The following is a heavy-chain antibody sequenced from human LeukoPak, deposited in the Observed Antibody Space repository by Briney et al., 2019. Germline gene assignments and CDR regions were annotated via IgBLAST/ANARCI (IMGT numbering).Heavy chain of an antibody. CDR2: INPNSGGT. D-gene: IGHD6-13*01. V-gene: IGHV1-2*02. J-gene: IGHJ4*02. CDR3: ARGGTGYSSSWYDY. CDR1: GYTFTGYY. Sequence: ASVKVSCKASGYTFTGYYMHWVRQAPGQGLEWMGWINPNSGGTNYAQKFRCRVTMTRDTSISTAYMELSRLRSDDTAVYYCARGGTGYSSSWYDYWGQGTLVTVSS.